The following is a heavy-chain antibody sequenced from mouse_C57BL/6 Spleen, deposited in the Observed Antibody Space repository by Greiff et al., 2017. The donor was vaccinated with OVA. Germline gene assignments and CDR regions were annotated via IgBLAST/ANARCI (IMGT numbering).Heavy chain of an antibody. CDR2: IDPEDGET. V-gene: IGHV14-2*01. CDR1: GFNFKDYY. D-gene: IGHD1-1*01. CDR3: ALYYDGSSPWFAY. Sequence: VQLQQSGAELVKPGASVKLSCTASGFNFKDYYMHWVKQRTEQGLEWIGRIDPEDGETKYAQKFQGKATITADTSSNTAYLQLSSLTSEDTAVYYCALYYDGSSPWFAYWGQGTLVTVSA. J-gene: IGHJ3*01.